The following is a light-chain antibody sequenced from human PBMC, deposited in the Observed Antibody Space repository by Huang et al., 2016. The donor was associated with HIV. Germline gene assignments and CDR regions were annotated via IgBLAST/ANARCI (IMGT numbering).Light chain of an antibody. CDR1: QGISRW. V-gene: IGKV1-12*01. CDR3: QQANSFRALT. CDR2: AAS. J-gene: IGKJ4*01. Sequence: TQSPSSVSASVGDRVTITCRASQGISRWLAWYQQKPGKAPKLLIYAASSLQSGVPSRFRGSGSGTDFTLTISSLQPEDFATYYCQQANSFRALTFGGGTKVEIK.